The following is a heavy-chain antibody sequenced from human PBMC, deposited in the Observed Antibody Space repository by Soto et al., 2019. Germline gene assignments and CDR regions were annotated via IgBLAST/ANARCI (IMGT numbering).Heavy chain of an antibody. D-gene: IGHD6-19*01. J-gene: IGHJ4*02. V-gene: IGHV3-30-3*01. CDR3: ARDNSPYSSGWHNRHFDY. CDR2: ISYDGSNK. CDR1: GFTFSSYA. Sequence: QVQLVESGAGVVQPGRSLKLSCAASGFTFSSYAMHWVRQAPGKGLEWVAVISYDGSNKYYADSVKGRFTISRDNSKNTLYLQMNSLRAEDTAVYYCARDNSPYSSGWHNRHFDYWGQGTLVTVSS.